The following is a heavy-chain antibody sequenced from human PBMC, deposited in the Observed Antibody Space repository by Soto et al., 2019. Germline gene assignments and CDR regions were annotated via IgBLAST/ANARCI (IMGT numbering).Heavy chain of an antibody. CDR2: IFPLTDIP. Sequence: QVQLVQSGTEVKKPGFSVKVSCKASGGTFRNYPINWVRQAPGQGLEWMGSIFPLTDIPDYAQNFQARLTISADKSTSTAYMELSSLTSADTAMYFCARGPLVVLNYFESWGQGTLVTVSS. V-gene: IGHV1-69*02. CDR3: ARGPLVVLNYFES. J-gene: IGHJ4*02. CDR1: GGTFRNYP.